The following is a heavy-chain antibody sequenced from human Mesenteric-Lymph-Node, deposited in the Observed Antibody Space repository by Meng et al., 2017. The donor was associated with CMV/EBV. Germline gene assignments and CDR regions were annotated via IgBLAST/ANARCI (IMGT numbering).Heavy chain of an antibody. CDR3: ARGGLILEWLSHYFDF. V-gene: IGHV4-39*07. D-gene: IGHD3-3*01. Sequence: GSLRLSCTVSGASISTRPYYWGWIRQPPGKGLEWIGTISYSGTSYSNSSLKSRLTISLDTSKNQFSLRLSSVTAADTAMYYCARGGLILEWLSHYFDFWGQGTLVTVSS. CDR2: ISYSGTS. CDR1: GASISTRPYY. J-gene: IGHJ4*02.